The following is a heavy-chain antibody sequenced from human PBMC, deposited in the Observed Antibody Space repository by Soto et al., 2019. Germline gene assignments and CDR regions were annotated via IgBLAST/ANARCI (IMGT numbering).Heavy chain of an antibody. CDR2: INPNSGGT. V-gene: IGHV1-2*04. CDR3: ARDLVVAATPPYYYYYGMDV. Sequence: ASVKVSCKASGYTFTSYAMHWVRQAPGQRLEWMGWINPNSGGTNYAQKFQGWVTMTRDTSISTAYMELSRLRSDDTAVYYCARDLVVAATPPYYYYYGMDVWGQGTTVTVSS. J-gene: IGHJ6*02. D-gene: IGHD2-15*01. CDR1: GYTFTSYA.